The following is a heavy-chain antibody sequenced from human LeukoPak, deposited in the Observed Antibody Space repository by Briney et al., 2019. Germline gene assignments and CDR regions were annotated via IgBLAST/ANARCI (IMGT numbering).Heavy chain of an antibody. CDR3: ARDPYYDSSGYYLDYYYYGMDV. D-gene: IGHD3-22*01. CDR2: ISYDGSNK. CDR1: GFSFSSYA. J-gene: IGHJ6*02. Sequence: GGSLRLSCAASGFSFSSYAMHWVRQAPGKGVEWVAVISYDGSNKYYADSVKGRFTISRDNSKNTLYLQMNSLRAEDTAVYYCARDPYYDSSGYYLDYYYYGMDVWGQGTTVTVSS. V-gene: IGHV3-30-3*01.